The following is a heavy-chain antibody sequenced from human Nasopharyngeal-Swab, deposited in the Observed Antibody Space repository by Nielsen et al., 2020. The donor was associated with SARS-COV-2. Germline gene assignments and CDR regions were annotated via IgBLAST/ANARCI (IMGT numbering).Heavy chain of an antibody. CDR3: AKSGVGYSSFPDY. J-gene: IGHJ4*02. D-gene: IGHD6-19*01. CDR2: ISSSGGST. V-gene: IGHV3-23*01. Sequence: GESLKISCAASGFTFNSHAMNWVRQAPGKGLEWVSAISSSGGSTYYADSVKGRFTISRDNSKNTLYLQMNSLRAEDTAVYYCAKSGVGYSSFPDYWGLGTLVTVSS. CDR1: GFTFNSHA.